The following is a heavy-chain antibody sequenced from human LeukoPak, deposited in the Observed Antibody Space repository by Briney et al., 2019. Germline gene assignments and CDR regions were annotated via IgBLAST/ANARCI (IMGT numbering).Heavy chain of an antibody. V-gene: IGHV4-4*07. CDR3: ARENYSTGGYYYYMDV. CDR1: GGSISSYY. D-gene: IGHD4-11*01. J-gene: IGHJ6*03. CDR2: IYASGST. Sequence: PSETLSLTCTVSGGSISSYYWSWIRQPAGKGLEWIGRIYASGSTNYNPSLKSRVTMSVDTSKNQFSLKLSSVTAADTAVYYCARENYSTGGYYYYMDVWGKGTTVTVSS.